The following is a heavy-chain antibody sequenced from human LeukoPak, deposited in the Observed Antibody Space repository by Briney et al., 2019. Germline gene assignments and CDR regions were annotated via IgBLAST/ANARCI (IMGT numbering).Heavy chain of an antibody. Sequence: GGSLRLSCAASGFTFSSYSMNWVRQAPGKGLEWVSYISSSSSTIYYADSVKGRFTISRDNAKNSLYLQMNSLRAEDTAVYYCARDSVEAWFDPWGQGTLVTVSS. CDR1: GFTFSSYS. D-gene: IGHD5-24*01. V-gene: IGHV3-48*01. J-gene: IGHJ5*02. CDR3: ARDSVEAWFDP. CDR2: ISSSSSTI.